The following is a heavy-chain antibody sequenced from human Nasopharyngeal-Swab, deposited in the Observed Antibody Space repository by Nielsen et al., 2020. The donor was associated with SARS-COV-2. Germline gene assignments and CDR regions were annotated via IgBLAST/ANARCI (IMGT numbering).Heavy chain of an antibody. D-gene: IGHD3-9*01. CDR2: VNHSGST. J-gene: IGHJ6*02. CDR3: AGGRGGPYDILTGYYAHHYHGMDV. CDR1: GGSISSYY. V-gene: IGHV4-34*01. Sequence: SETLSLTCTVSGGSISSYYWRWIRQPPGKGLEWIGEVNHSGSTNYNPSLKSRVTISVDTSKNQFSLKLSSVTAADTAVYYCAGGRGGPYDILTGYYAHHYHGMDVWGQGTTVTVSS.